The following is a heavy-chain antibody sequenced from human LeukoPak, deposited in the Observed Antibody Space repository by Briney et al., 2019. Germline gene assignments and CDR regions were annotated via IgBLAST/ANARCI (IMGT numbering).Heavy chain of an antibody. CDR3: ARGLGEEITFGDSFDY. V-gene: IGHV4-30-4*08. CDR1: GGSISSGGYY. Sequence: PSQTLSLTCTVSGGSISSGGYYWSWIRQHPGKGLEWIGYIYYSGSTYYNPSLKSRVTISVDTSKNQFSLKLSSVTAADTAVYYCARGLGEEITFGDSFDYWGQGTLVTVSS. J-gene: IGHJ4*02. CDR2: IYYSGST. D-gene: IGHD3-16*01.